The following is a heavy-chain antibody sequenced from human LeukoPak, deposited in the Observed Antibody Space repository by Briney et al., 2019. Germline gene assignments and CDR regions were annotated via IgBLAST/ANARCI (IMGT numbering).Heavy chain of an antibody. D-gene: IGHD2-2*01. J-gene: IGHJ6*04. CDR2: IYYSGST. CDR1: GGSISSSSYY. CDR3: ARQSTADV. Sequence: SETLSLTCTVSGGSISSSSYYWGWIRQPRGKGLEWIGSIYYSGSTYYNPSLKSRVTISVDTSKNQFSLKLSSVTAADTAVYYCARQSTADVWGKGTTVTVSS. V-gene: IGHV4-39*01.